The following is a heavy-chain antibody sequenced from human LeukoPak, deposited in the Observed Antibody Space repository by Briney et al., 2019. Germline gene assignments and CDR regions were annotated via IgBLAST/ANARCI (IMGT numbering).Heavy chain of an antibody. Sequence: ASVKVSCKASGYTFTGYYMHWVRQAPGQGLEWMGWINPNSGGTNYAQKFQGRVTMTRDTSISTAYMELSRLRSDDTAVYYCASGITGTIFRDAFDNWGQGTMVTVSS. CDR1: GYTFTGYY. J-gene: IGHJ3*02. D-gene: IGHD1-7*01. CDR2: INPNSGGT. CDR3: ASGITGTIFRDAFDN. V-gene: IGHV1-2*02.